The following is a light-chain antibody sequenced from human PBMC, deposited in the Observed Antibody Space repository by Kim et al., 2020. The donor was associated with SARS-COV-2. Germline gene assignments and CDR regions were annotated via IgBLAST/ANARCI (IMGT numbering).Light chain of an antibody. Sequence: SGKHTCTRSSGDSNYCDAWNQQQPGKGPRFLMKVEGSGSCNKGSGVPVRCSGSRSGADRYLTSSKLQAEDEADCYCGAWGSNIEVFGGGTQLTVL. CDR1: SGDSNYC. J-gene: IGLJ3*02. V-gene: IGLV4-60*01. CDR3: GAWGSNIEV. CDR2: VEGSGSC.